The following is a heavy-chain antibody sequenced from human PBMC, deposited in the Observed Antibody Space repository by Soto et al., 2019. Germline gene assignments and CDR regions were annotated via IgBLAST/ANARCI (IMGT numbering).Heavy chain of an antibody. Sequence: PGGSLRLSCAASGFTFSSYGMHWVRQAPGKGLEWVAVIWCDGSNKYYADSVKGRFTISRDNSKNTLYLQMNSLRAEDTAVYYCARDGKLGEFDYWGQGTLVTVSS. CDR1: GFTFSSYG. J-gene: IGHJ4*02. V-gene: IGHV3-33*01. CDR3: ARDGKLGEFDY. D-gene: IGHD6-13*01. CDR2: IWCDGSNK.